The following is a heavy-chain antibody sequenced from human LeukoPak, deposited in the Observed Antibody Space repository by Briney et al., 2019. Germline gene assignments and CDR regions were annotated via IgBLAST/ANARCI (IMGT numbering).Heavy chain of an antibody. V-gene: IGHV4-39*07. CDR1: GGSISSSSYY. CDR3: ARDVSLGYYDSSGHIPQIYFDY. D-gene: IGHD3-22*01. CDR2: IYYSGST. J-gene: IGHJ4*02. Sequence: PSETLSLTCTVSGGSISSSSYYWGWIRQPPGKGLEWIGSIYYSGSTNYNPALKSRVTISADTSKNQFSLNLRSVTAADTAVYYCARDVSLGYYDSSGHIPQIYFDYWGQGTLVTVSS.